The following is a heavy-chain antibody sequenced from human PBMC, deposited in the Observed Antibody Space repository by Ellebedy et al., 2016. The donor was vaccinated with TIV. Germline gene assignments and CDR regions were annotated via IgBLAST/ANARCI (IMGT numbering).Heavy chain of an antibody. V-gene: IGHV3-33*01. J-gene: IGHJ4*02. CDR2: IWYDGSNQ. D-gene: IGHD2-8*02. CDR1: GFTFSSYS. CDR3: VRTGRPWFDY. Sequence: PGGSLRLSCAASGFTFSSYSMLWVRQAPGKGLEWVAFIWYDGSNQYYADSVKGRFTISRDNSKNTVYLQMNSLRVEDTAVYYCVRTGRPWFDYWGQGTLVTVSS.